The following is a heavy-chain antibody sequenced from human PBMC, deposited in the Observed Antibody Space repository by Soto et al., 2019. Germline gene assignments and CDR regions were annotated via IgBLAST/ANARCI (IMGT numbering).Heavy chain of an antibody. D-gene: IGHD1-26*01. CDR2: IIPIFGTA. V-gene: IGHV1-69*13. Sequence: SVKVSCKASGGTFSSYAISWVRQAPGQGLEWMGGIIPIFGTANYAQKFQGRVTITADESTSTAYMGLSSLRSEDTAVYYCARARVGARTYDAFDIWGQGTMVTVSS. CDR3: ARARVGARTYDAFDI. CDR1: GGTFSSYA. J-gene: IGHJ3*02.